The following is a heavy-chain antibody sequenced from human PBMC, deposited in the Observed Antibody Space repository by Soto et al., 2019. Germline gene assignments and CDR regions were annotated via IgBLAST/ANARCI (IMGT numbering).Heavy chain of an antibody. CDR1: GYTFTDYY. Sequence: ASVKVSCKASGYTFTDYYIHWVRQAPGQGLEYMGWINPNSGGTNYAQKLQGRVTMTRDTSISTAYVEMSRLGSDDTAIYYCATLGAKYFDHWGPGTLVT. D-gene: IGHD3-10*01. CDR3: ATLGAKYFDH. V-gene: IGHV1-2*02. CDR2: INPNSGGT. J-gene: IGHJ4*02.